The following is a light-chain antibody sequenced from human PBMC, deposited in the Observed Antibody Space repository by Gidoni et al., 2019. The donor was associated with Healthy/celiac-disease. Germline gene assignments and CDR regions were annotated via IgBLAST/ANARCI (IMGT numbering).Light chain of an antibody. CDR3: QQLNSYPLT. CDR2: AAS. CDR1: QGISSY. V-gene: IGKV1-9*01. J-gene: IGKJ4*01. Sequence: DIQLNQSPSFLSASVGDRVTITCQASQGISSYLAWYQQKPGKAPKLLIYAASTLQSGVPARFSGSGSGTEFTLTISSLQPEDFATYYCQQLNSYPLTFXGXTKVEIK.